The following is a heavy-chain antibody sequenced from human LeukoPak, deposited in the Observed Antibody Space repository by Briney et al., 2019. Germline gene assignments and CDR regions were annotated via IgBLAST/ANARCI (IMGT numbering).Heavy chain of an antibody. D-gene: IGHD6-13*01. J-gene: IGHJ4*02. V-gene: IGHV4-39*01. CDR3: ARHGIAVVGTGFDY. CDR2: IYYSGST. Sequence: SETLSLTCTVSGYSISSSSYWGWIRQPPGKGLEWIGSIYYSGSTYYKPSLKSRVTISLDTPKKQFSLKLSSVTAADTAVYYCARHGIAVVGTGFDYWGQGTLVTVSS. CDR1: GYSISSSSY.